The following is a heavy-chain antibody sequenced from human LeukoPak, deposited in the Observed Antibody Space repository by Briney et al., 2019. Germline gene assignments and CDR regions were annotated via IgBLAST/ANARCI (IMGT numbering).Heavy chain of an antibody. CDR2: ISAEGSDK. CDR1: GFIFRDYA. J-gene: IGHJ4*02. Sequence: PGGSLRLSCSASGFIFRDYAMHWVRQAPGKGLEWVAVISAEGSDKYYADSEKGRFTISRDNSKKTLYLDMNSLSAEDTAVYYCVPYYYDSGLPFDYWGQGTLVTVSS. D-gene: IGHD3-22*01. V-gene: IGHV3-30*01. CDR3: VPYYYDSGLPFDY.